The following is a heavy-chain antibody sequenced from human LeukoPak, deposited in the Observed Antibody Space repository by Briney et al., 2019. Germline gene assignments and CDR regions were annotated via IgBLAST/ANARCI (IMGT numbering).Heavy chain of an antibody. CDR3: AKERSFGTWLGDY. Sequence: PGGSLRLSCAASGFTVSSYAMTWVRQAPGKGLEWVSAISGSDAGTYYADSVKGRFTISRDNSKNTLYLQMNSLRAEDTAIYYCAKERSFGTWLGDYWGQGTLVTVSS. J-gene: IGHJ4*02. V-gene: IGHV3-23*01. CDR2: ISGSDAGT. D-gene: IGHD2/OR15-2a*01. CDR1: GFTVSSYA.